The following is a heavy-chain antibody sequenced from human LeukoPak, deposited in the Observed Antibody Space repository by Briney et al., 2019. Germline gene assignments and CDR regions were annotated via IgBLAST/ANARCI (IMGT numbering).Heavy chain of an antibody. D-gene: IGHD3-16*01. J-gene: IGHJ5*02. CDR3: ASHSYGYNH. Sequence: GGSLRLSCAASGIIITSYWMSWVRQTPGKGLEWVANIRQDGSEKNYVDSVKGRFTIFRDNARNSLYLQMNSLRAEDTAVYYCASHSYGYNHWGQGTLVIVSS. V-gene: IGHV3-7*01. CDR2: IRQDGSEK. CDR1: GIIITSYW.